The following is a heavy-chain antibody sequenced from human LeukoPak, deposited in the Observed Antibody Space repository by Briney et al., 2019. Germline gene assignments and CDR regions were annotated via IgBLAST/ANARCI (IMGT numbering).Heavy chain of an antibody. CDR1: GFTFSSYG. CDR3: ARDSGYNAFDY. Sequence: GGSLRLSCAASGFTFSSYGMHWVRQASGRGLEWLAYINQDGSAKTCVDSVKGRFTISRDNAKNSLYLQMNSLRAEDTAMYYCARDSGYNAFDYWGQGTLVTVSS. D-gene: IGHD5-12*01. V-gene: IGHV3-7*05. CDR2: INQDGSAK. J-gene: IGHJ4*02.